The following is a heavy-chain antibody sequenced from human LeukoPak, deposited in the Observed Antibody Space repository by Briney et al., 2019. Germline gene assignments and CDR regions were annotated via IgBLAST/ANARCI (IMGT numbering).Heavy chain of an antibody. J-gene: IGHJ1*01. Sequence: GGSLRLSCAASGFTFSSYGMHWVRQAPGKGLEWVAFIRYDGSNKYYADSVKGRFTISRDNSKNTLYLQMNSPRAEDTAVYYCAKTYCSSTSCYTRYFQHWGQGTLVTVSS. D-gene: IGHD2-2*02. CDR1: GFTFSSYG. V-gene: IGHV3-30*02. CDR3: AKTYCSSTSCYTRYFQH. CDR2: IRYDGSNK.